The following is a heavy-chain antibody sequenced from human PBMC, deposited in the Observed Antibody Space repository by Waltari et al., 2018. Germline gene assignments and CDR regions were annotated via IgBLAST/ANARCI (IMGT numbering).Heavy chain of an antibody. Sequence: QVQLVQSGAEVKKPGSSVKVSCKASGGPFSSYAISWVRKAPGQGLEWMGRIIPIFGTANYAQKFQGRVTITADESTSTAYMELSSLRSEDTAVYYCALTYYYDSSGYYYVHYFDYWGQGTLVTVSS. D-gene: IGHD3-22*01. CDR3: ALTYYYDSSGYYYVHYFDY. V-gene: IGHV1-69*15. J-gene: IGHJ4*02. CDR1: GGPFSSYA. CDR2: IIPIFGTA.